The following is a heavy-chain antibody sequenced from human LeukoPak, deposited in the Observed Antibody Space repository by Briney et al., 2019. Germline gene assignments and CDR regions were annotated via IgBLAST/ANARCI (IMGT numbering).Heavy chain of an antibody. J-gene: IGHJ3*02. CDR1: GFTFSRYT. Sequence: PGGSLRLSCAASGFTFSRYTMNWVRQAPGKGLEWVSSITSSSIYIYYADSVKGRFTISRDNAKNSLFLQMNSLRVEDTAIYYCVRGGAGATASDVFDIWGQGTMVTVSS. CDR2: ITSSSIYI. CDR3: VRGGAGATASDVFDI. V-gene: IGHV3-21*04. D-gene: IGHD5-12*01.